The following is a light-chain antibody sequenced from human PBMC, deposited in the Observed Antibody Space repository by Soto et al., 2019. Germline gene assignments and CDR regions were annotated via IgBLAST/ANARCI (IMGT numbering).Light chain of an antibody. J-gene: IGKJ1*01. CDR1: QRVSSSY. CDR2: DAS. V-gene: IGKV3-20*01. CDR3: QQYGSSPRT. Sequence: ENVLTQSPGTLSLSPGERATVSCRASQRVSSSYLAWYQQKPGQAPRLLIYDASSRATGIPDRFSGSGSGTDFTLPISRLEPEDFAVYFCQQYGSSPRTFGQGTKVEIK.